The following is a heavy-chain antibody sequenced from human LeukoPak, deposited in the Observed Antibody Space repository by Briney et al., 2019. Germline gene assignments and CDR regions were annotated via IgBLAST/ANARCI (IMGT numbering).Heavy chain of an antibody. D-gene: IGHD2-21*02. Sequence: PSETLSLTCTVSGGSISSYYWSWIRQPPGKGLEWIGYIYYSGSSNYNPSLKSRVTISVDTSKNQFSLKLSSVSAADTAVYYCARGGWVVTATWFDPWGQGTLVTVSS. J-gene: IGHJ5*02. CDR2: IYYSGSS. CDR3: ARGGWVVTATWFDP. V-gene: IGHV4-59*01. CDR1: GGSISSYY.